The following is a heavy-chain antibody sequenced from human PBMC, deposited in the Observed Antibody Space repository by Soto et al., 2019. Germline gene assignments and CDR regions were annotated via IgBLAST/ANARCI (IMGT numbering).Heavy chain of an antibody. CDR1: GFTFSSYA. J-gene: IGHJ4*02. D-gene: IGHD1-26*01. V-gene: IGHV3-23*01. CDR2: FSGSGGKQ. Sequence: GGSLRLSCAASGFTFSSYAMSWVRQAPGKGLEWVSAFSGSGGKQYYADSGKGRFTISRDNSKNTLYLQMNSLRAEDTAVYYCAKPTPRYYFDYWGQGTLVTVSS. CDR3: AKPTPRYYFDY.